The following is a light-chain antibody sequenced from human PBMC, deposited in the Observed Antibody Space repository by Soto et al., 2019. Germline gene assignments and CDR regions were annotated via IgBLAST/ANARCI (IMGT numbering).Light chain of an antibody. CDR2: GAS. V-gene: IGKV3-20*01. CDR1: QSVSSSY. Sequence: EIVLTQSPGTLSLSPGERATLSCRASQSVSSSYLAWYQQKPGQAPRLLIYGASSRAPGIPDRFSGSGSGTDFTLTISRLEPEDFAVYYCQQYGRSPGTFGQGTKVEIK. J-gene: IGKJ1*01. CDR3: QQYGRSPGT.